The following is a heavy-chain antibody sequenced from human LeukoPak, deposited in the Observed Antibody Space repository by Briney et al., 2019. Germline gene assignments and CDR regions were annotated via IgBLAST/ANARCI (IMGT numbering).Heavy chain of an antibody. D-gene: IGHD6-19*01. CDR1: GYTFTSYG. V-gene: IGHV1-18*01. J-gene: IGHJ6*03. CDR2: ISAHNGNT. Sequence: ASVKVSCKASGYTFTSYGISWVRQAPGQGLEWMGWISAHNGNTNYEEKLQGRVTMTTDTSTSTAYMELRSLRSDDTAVYYCAGDKGTVATYYYYYMDVWGKGTTVTVSS. CDR3: AGDKGTVATYYYYYMDV.